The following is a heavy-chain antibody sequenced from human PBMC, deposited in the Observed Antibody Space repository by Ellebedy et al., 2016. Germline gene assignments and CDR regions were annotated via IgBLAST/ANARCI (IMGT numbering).Heavy chain of an antibody. V-gene: IGHV3-30*04. Sequence: GGSLRLSCAASGFRFSDYSIHWVRQAPGKGLEWAALTSYDNKNQYYADSVKGRFTVSRDNSKNTADLLMNGLRSDDTAVYYCARSTVNWDLPRDFDYWGQGTLVTVSS. CDR3: ARSTVNWDLPRDFDY. CDR1: GFRFSDYS. D-gene: IGHD1-26*01. J-gene: IGHJ4*02. CDR2: TSYDNKNQ.